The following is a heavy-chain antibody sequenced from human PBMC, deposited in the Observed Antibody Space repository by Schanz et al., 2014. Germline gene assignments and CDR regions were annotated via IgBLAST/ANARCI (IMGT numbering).Heavy chain of an antibody. Sequence: QVQLVQSGAEVKKPGASVKVSCKASEYSFTSYSMHWVRQAPGQRLEWMGWINTGSGDTKYSQNFQGRVTITRDTSASTAYMELSSLRSEDTAVYYCARSAGRDFWSGYYTRFDYWGQGTLXTVSS. J-gene: IGHJ4*02. V-gene: IGHV1-3*04. D-gene: IGHD3-3*01. CDR1: EYSFTSYS. CDR3: ARSAGRDFWSGYYTRFDY. CDR2: INTGSGDT.